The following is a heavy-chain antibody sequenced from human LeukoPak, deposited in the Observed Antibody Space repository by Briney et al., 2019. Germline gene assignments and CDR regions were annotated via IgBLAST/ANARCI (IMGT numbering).Heavy chain of an antibody. V-gene: IGHV3-48*04. CDR2: ISSSSSTI. Sequence: GGSLRLSCAASGFTFSSYWMSWVRQAPGKGLEWVSYISSSSSTIYYADSVKGRFTISRDNAKNSLYLQMNSLRAEDTAVYYCARVNGGFLLDYWGQGTLVTVSS. J-gene: IGHJ4*02. CDR3: ARVNGGFLLDY. D-gene: IGHD2/OR15-2a*01. CDR1: GFTFSSYW.